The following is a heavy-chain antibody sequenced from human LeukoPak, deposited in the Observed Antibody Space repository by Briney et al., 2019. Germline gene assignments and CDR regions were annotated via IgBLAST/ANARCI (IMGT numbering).Heavy chain of an antibody. CDR3: ASLNYGSGSPHLDY. CDR1: GGSISSSSYY. Sequence: SETLSLTCTVSGGSISSSSYYWGWIRQPPGKGLEWIGSIYYSGSTYYNPSLKSRVTISVDTSKNQFSLKLSSVTAADTAVYYCASLNYGSGSPHLDYWGQGTPVTVSS. J-gene: IGHJ4*02. D-gene: IGHD3-10*01. CDR2: IYYSGST. V-gene: IGHV4-39*01.